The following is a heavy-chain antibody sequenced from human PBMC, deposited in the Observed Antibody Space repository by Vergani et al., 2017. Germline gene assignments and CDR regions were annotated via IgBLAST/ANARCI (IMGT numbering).Heavy chain of an antibody. V-gene: IGHV1-2*02. D-gene: IGHD2-2*01. J-gene: IGHJ5*02. CDR3: AREDIVVVPAAKFFRFDP. CDR2: INPNSGGT. CDR1: GYTFTGYY. Sequence: QVQLVQSGAEVKKPGASVKVSCKASGYTFTGYYMHWVRQAPGQGLEWMGWINPNSGGTNYAQKFQGRVTMTRDTSISTAYMELSRLRSDDTAVYYCAREDIVVVPAAKFFRFDPWDQGTLVTVSS.